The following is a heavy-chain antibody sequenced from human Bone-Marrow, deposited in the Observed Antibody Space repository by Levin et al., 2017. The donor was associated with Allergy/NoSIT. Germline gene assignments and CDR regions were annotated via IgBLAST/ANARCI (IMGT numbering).Heavy chain of an antibody. CDR3: VTEGGWWPPYYLEY. CDR2: ISKTGSTK. V-gene: IGHV3-48*02. CDR1: GLTLSRYS. Sequence: PGGSLRLSCAVSGLTLSRYSLNWVRQAPGKGLEWLSYISKTGSTKNYADCVRGRFSISRDNAKNALYLQMNSLRDADTAMYYWVTEGGWWPPYYLEYWGHGTLVTVSS. D-gene: IGHD2-15*01. J-gene: IGHJ4*01.